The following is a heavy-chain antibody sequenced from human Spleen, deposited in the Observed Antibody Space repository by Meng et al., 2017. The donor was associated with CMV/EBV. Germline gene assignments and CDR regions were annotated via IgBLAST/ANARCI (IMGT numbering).Heavy chain of an antibody. Sequence: ASVKVSCKASGYTFTGYYMHWVRQDPGQGLEWMGWINRNRGGTNYEQKFQGRVTMTRDTSISTAYMELRRLRSDDRAVYHCARGCLGWLLSGDNWFDSWGQGTLVTVSS. V-gene: IGHV1-2*02. J-gene: IGHJ5*01. CDR3: ARGCLGWLLSGDNWFDS. D-gene: IGHD3-3*01. CDR1: GYTFTGYY. CDR2: INRNRGGT.